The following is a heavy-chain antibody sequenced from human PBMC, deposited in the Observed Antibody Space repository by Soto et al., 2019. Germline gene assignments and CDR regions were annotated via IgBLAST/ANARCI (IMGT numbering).Heavy chain of an antibody. D-gene: IGHD6-13*01. V-gene: IGHV4-59*01. CDR1: GGSISSNY. J-gene: IGHJ4*02. Sequence: SETLSLTCTVSGGSISSNYWTWSRQPPGKGLEWIGYVYNSGSTNYNPSVKSRVTISEDTSKSQFSLKVNSMTAADMAVYYCARYRREAVAGYTLDNGGQGILVTVSS. CDR2: VYNSGST. CDR3: ARYRREAVAGYTLDN.